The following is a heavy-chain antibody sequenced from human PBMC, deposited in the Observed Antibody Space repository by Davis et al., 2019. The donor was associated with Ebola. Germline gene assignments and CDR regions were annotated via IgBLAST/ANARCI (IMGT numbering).Heavy chain of an antibody. CDR2: INPNSGGT. J-gene: IGHJ4*02. CDR3: ARYLVVAATPDY. D-gene: IGHD2-15*01. Sequence: ASVKVSCKASGYTFTGYYMHWVRQAPGQGLEWMGWINPNSGGTNYAQKLQGRVTMTTDTSTSTAYMELRSLRSDDTAVYYCARYLVVAATPDYWGQGTLVTVSS. CDR1: GYTFTGYY. V-gene: IGHV1-2*02.